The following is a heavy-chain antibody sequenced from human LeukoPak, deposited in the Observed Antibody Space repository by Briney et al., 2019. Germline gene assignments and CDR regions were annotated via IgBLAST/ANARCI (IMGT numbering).Heavy chain of an antibody. V-gene: IGHV1-46*01. Sequence: ASLKVSCKASGYTFTSYYMHVVRQAPGQGLEWMGIINPSGGSTSYAQKFQGRVTMTRDTSTSTVYMELSSLRSEDTAVYYCARPSQIAVAQGAFDIWGQGTMVTVSS. CDR1: GYTFTSYY. J-gene: IGHJ3*02. D-gene: IGHD6-19*01. CDR3: ARPSQIAVAQGAFDI. CDR2: INPSGGST.